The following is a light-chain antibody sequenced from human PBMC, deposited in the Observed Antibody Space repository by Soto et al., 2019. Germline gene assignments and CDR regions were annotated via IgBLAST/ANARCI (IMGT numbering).Light chain of an antibody. CDR1: SGHSTYA. CDR2: LNSDGSH. CDR3: QTLTV. J-gene: IGLJ2*01. Sequence: QPVLTQSPSASASLGASVKLTCTLSSGHSTYAIAWHQQQPEKGPRFLMNLNSDGSHKKGDGIPDRFSGSSSGAERYLTISSLQSEDEADYYCQTLTVFGGGTKLTVL. V-gene: IGLV4-69*01.